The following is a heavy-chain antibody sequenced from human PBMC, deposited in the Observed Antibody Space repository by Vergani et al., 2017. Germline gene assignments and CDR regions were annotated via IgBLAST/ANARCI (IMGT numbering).Heavy chain of an antibody. J-gene: IGHJ4*02. CDR3: ARPSSHLPYYFDY. CDR2: IFPGDSDT. CDR1: GYSFTTYW. D-gene: IGHD6-13*01. Sequence: EVQLVQSGAEVKKPGESLKISCKGSGYSFTTYWIGWVRQLPGKGLEWRGNIFPGDSDTRYSPSFQGQVTISADKSISTAYLQWSSLKASDTAMYYCARPSSHLPYYFDYWGQGTLVTVSS. V-gene: IGHV5-51*01.